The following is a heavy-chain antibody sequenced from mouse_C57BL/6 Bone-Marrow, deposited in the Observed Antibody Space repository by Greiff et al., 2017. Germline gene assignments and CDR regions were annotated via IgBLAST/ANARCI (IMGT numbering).Heavy chain of an antibody. CDR2: IDPSDSYT. CDR3: SRTEYSNCPWSAY. CDR1: GYTFTSYW. V-gene: IGHV1-69*01. D-gene: IGHD2-5*01. Sequence: QVQLQQPGAELVMPGASVKLSCKASGYTFTSYWMHWVKQRPGQGLEWIGEIDPSDSYTNYNQKFKGKSTLTVDKSSSTAYMQLSILTAEGSAVFDYSRTEYSNCPWSAYWGQGTLVTVSA. J-gene: IGHJ3*01.